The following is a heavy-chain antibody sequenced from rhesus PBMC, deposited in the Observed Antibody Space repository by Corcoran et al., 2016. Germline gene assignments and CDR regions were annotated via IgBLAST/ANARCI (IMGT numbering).Heavy chain of an antibody. J-gene: IGHJ5-2*02. CDR2: INYSVST. CDR3: ARDLESSLDV. V-gene: IGHV4-122*02. CDR1: GDSISSGYY. Sequence: QVQLQESGPGLVKPSETLSLPCAASGDSISSGYYWSCIRQPPGKGLEWSGDINYSVSTSYNPSLKSRVTSSRDTSKNQFSRKRSSVTAADTAVYYCARDLESSLDVWGRGVLVTVSS.